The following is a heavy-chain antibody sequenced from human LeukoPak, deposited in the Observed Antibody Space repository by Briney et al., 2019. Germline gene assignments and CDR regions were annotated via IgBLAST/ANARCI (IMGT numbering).Heavy chain of an antibody. D-gene: IGHD3-22*01. CDR2: SSTYNGNT. Sequence: ASVKVSCKASNYTFSNYAVTWVRQAPGQGLEWMGWSSTYNGNTDYAQKLQGRVTMATDTSTSTAYMELRSLRSDDTAVYHCARSNHYDSFDSYRGDAFDIWGQGTMVTVSS. V-gene: IGHV1-18*01. J-gene: IGHJ3*02. CDR1: NYTFSNYA. CDR3: ARSNHYDSFDSYRGDAFDI.